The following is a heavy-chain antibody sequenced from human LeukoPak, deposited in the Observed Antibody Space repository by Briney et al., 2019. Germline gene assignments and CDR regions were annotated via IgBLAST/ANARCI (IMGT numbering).Heavy chain of an antibody. J-gene: IGHJ3*02. CDR2: ISGSGGST. V-gene: IGHV3-23*01. D-gene: IGHD5-18*01. CDR3: AKEVQIQPWFAFDI. Sequence: PGGSLRLSCAASGFTFSNIWMSWVRQAPGKGLEWVSAISGSGGSTYYADSVKGRFTISRDNSKNTLYLQMNSLRAEDTAVYYCAKEVQIQPWFAFDIWGQGTMVTVSS. CDR1: GFTFSNIW.